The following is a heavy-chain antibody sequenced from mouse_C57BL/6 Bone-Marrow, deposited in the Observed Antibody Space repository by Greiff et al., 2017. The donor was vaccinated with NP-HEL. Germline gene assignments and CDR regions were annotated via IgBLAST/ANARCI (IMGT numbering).Heavy chain of an antibody. J-gene: IGHJ2*01. D-gene: IGHD2-2*01. CDR2: INYDGSST. CDR1: GFTFSDYY. Sequence: EVKVVESEGGLVQPGSSMKLSCTASGFTFSDYYMAWVRQVPEKGLEWVANINYDGSSTYYLDSLKSRFIISRDNAKNILYLQMSSLKSEDTATYYCAREIYYGYDGGVDYWGQGTTLTVSS. V-gene: IGHV5-16*01. CDR3: AREIYYGYDGGVDY.